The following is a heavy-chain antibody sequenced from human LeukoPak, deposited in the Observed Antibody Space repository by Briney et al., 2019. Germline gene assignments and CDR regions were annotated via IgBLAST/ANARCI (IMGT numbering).Heavy chain of an antibody. CDR1: GFTFGDYA. CDR3: TRDRGAYNLYDY. J-gene: IGHJ4*02. CDR2: IRSKGYGETA. V-gene: IGHV3-49*03. D-gene: IGHD1-1*01. Sequence: TGGSLRLSCTASGFTFGDYAMSWIRQAPGKGLEWVGFIRSKGYGETADYAASVKGRFTISRDDSKAIAYLQMNSLKTEDTAVYHCTRDRGAYNLYDYWGQGTLVTVSS.